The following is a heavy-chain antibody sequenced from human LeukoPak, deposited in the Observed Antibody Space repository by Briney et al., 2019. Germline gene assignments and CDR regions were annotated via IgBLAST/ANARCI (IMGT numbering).Heavy chain of an antibody. CDR2: VYYSGST. CDR3: AREVPIVRGLRWDY. CDR1: GDSISSYY. J-gene: IGHJ4*02. D-gene: IGHD3-10*01. Sequence: KTSETLSLTCTVSGDSISSYYWNWVRQSPGKGLEWIGYVYYSGSTNCDPSLKSRVTISIDTSKNQFSLKLRSVTAADTAVYYCAREVPIVRGLRWDYWGQGTLVTVSS. V-gene: IGHV4-59*01.